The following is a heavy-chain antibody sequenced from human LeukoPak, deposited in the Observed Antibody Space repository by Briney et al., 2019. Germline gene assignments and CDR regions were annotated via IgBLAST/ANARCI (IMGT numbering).Heavy chain of an antibody. CDR2: ISFDGTDA. Sequence: PGTSLRLSCAASGFTFSSYAIHWVRQAPGKGLEWVAVISFDGTDAFYADSVKGRFTISRDNSKNTLYLQMNSLGAEDTAVYYCARFSAYYYDSSGYYLDSWGQGILVTVSS. CDR3: ARFSAYYYDSSGYYLDS. D-gene: IGHD3-22*01. CDR1: GFTFSSYA. J-gene: IGHJ4*02. V-gene: IGHV3-30*04.